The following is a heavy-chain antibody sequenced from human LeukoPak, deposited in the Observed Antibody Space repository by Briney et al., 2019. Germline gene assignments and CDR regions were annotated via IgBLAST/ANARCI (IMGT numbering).Heavy chain of an antibody. J-gene: IGHJ4*02. Sequence: ASVKVSCKASGYTFTSYAMHWVRQAPGQRLEWMGWINAGNGNTKYSQKFQGRVTITRDTSASTAYMELSSLRSEDTAVYYCARDDGYCSGGSCYGVYWGQGTLVTVSS. CDR1: GYTFTSYA. CDR3: ARDDGYCSGGSCYGVY. CDR2: INAGNGNT. V-gene: IGHV1-3*01. D-gene: IGHD2-15*01.